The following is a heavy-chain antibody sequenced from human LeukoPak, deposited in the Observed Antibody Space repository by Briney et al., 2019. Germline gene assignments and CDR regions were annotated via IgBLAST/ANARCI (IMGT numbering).Heavy chain of an antibody. D-gene: IGHD1-26*01. CDR1: RFTFSNYA. CDR3: AKKELSGSYPFDY. V-gene: IGHV3-23*01. Sequence: PGGSLRLSCAASRFTFSNYAMSWVRQAPGKGLEWVSTISGSGDDTYDADSVKGRFTISRDNSKNTLYLQMNSLRAEDTAVYYCAKKELSGSYPFDYWGQGTLVTVSS. J-gene: IGHJ4*02. CDR2: ISGSGDDT.